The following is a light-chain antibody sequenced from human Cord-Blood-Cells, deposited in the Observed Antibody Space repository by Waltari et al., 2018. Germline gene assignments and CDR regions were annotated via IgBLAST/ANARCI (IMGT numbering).Light chain of an antibody. Sequence: QSALTQPPSASGSPGQSVTISCTGTSSDVGGYNYVSWYQQHPGKAPKLMIYEVSKRPSGVPDRFSGSKSGNPASLTVSGLQAEDEADYYCSSYAGSNIHYVFGTGTKVTVL. J-gene: IGLJ1*01. V-gene: IGLV2-8*01. CDR1: SSDVGGYNY. CDR2: EVS. CDR3: SSYAGSNIHYV.